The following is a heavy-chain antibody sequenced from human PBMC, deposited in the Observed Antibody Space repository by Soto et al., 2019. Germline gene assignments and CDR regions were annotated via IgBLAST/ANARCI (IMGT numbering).Heavy chain of an antibody. J-gene: IGHJ4*02. D-gene: IGHD6-19*01. Sequence: GGSLRLSCAASGFSFSSYWMNWVRQPPGKGLEWVANIKQDGSEKYYVDSVKGRFTISRDNAKNSLYLQINSLRAEDTAVYYCAGGTGWLSDSCGQGTLVNVSS. CDR1: GFSFSSYW. V-gene: IGHV3-7*05. CDR2: IKQDGSEK. CDR3: AGGTGWLSDS.